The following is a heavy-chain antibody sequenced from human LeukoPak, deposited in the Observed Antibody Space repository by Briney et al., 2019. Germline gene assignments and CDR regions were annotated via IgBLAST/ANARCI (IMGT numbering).Heavy chain of an antibody. CDR3: AREFTMVRGVITYFDY. CDR2: IYTSGRT. CDR1: GGSISSYY. D-gene: IGHD3-10*01. Sequence: SETLSLTCTVSGGSISSYYWSWIRQPAGKGLEWIGRIYTSGRTNYNPSLKSRVTMSVDTSKNQFSLKLSSVTAADTAVYYCAREFTMVRGVITYFDYWGQGTLVTVSS. V-gene: IGHV4-4*07. J-gene: IGHJ4*02.